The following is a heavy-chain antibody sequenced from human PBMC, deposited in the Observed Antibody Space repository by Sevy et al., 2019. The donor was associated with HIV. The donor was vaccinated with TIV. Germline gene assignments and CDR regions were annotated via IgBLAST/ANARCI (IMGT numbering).Heavy chain of an antibody. Sequence: GGSLRLSCSASGFTFSGYAMSWVRQAPGKGLEWISYITSSGSTIYYADSVQGRFTISRDNAKNSLFLQMNSLRAEDTAVYYCARATYYYDSSGPYYFDYWGQGTLVTVSS. V-gene: IGHV3-48*03. CDR2: ITSSGSTI. J-gene: IGHJ4*02. CDR3: ARATYYYDSSGPYYFDY. CDR1: GFTFSGYA. D-gene: IGHD3-22*01.